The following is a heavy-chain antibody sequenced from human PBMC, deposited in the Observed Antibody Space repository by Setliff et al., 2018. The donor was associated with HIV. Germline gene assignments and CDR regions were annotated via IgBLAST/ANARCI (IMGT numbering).Heavy chain of an antibody. CDR2: MLNDGRT. D-gene: IGHD3-16*01. CDR3: AKGVKWLDP. Sequence: LRLSCAASGFTVSNNYMTWVRQAPGKGLEWVSVMLNDGRTYYADSVQGRFTISRDNSINILYLHMNRLIAEDTAVYYCAKGVKWLDPWGQGTLVTVSS. J-gene: IGHJ5*02. V-gene: IGHV3-53*01. CDR1: GFTVSNNY.